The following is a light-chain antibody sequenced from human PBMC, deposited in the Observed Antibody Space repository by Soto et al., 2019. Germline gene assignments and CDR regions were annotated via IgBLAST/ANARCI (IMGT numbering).Light chain of an antibody. V-gene: IGKV1-39*01. CDR3: QQSYSTPQT. Sequence: DTQMIQSPSSLSASVGHRVTITCRASQRISSYLNWYQQKPGKAPKLLIYAASSLQSGVPSRFSGRGSGTDFTLTISSLQPEDFATYYCQQSYSTPQTFGQGTKVDIK. J-gene: IGKJ1*01. CDR2: AAS. CDR1: QRISSY.